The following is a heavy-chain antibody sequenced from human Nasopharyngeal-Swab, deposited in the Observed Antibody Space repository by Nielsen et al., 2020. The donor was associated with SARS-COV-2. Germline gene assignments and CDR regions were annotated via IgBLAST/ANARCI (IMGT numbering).Heavy chain of an antibody. V-gene: IGHV4-59*01. Sequence: SETLSLTCTVSGGSISSYYWSWIRQLPGKGLEWIGYIYYSGSTNYNPSLKSRVTISVDTSKNQFSLKLSSVTAADTAVYYCAREYQSTYYYDSSGPIYDAFDIWGQGTMVTVSS. D-gene: IGHD3-22*01. J-gene: IGHJ3*02. CDR1: GGSISSYY. CDR2: IYYSGST. CDR3: AREYQSTYYYDSSGPIYDAFDI.